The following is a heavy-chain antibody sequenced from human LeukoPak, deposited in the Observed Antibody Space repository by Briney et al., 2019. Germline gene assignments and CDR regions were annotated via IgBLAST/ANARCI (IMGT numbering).Heavy chain of an antibody. J-gene: IGHJ3*02. V-gene: IGHV4-61*02. CDR3: ARDPFQGDYVWGSYRFDAFDI. CDR2: IYTSGST. CDR1: GGSISSGSYY. Sequence: SETLSLTCTVSGGSISSGSYYWSWIRQPAGKGLEWIGRIYTSGSTNYNPSFKSRITISVDTSKNQFSLQLTSVSAADTAVYYCARDPFQGDYVWGSYRFDAFDIWGQGTMVTVSS. D-gene: IGHD3-16*02.